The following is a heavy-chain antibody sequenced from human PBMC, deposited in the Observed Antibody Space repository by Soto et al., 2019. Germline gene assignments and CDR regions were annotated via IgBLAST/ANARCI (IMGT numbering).Heavy chain of an antibody. D-gene: IGHD3-22*01. CDR2: IKQDGSEK. CDR3: ARDDYYDSSGHTPYYYYGMDV. CDR1: GFTFSSYW. V-gene: IGHV3-7*01. Sequence: GGSLRLSCAASGFTFSSYWMSWVRQAPGKGLEWVANIKQDGSEKYYVDSVKGRFTISRDNAKNSLYLQMNSLRAEDTAVYYCARDDYYDSSGHTPYYYYGMDVWGQGTTVTVSS. J-gene: IGHJ6*02.